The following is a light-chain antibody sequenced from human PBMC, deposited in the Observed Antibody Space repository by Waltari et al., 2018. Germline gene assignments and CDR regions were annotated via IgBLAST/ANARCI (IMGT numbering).Light chain of an antibody. CDR2: DVT. Sequence: QSALTQPPSVSGSPGQSVTISCAGTSSDVGRYNRVSWYQQSPATAPKVFIYDVTKRPTGVPDRFSASKSGNTASLTISGLQSEDEADYYCISYTPSDTYVFGTGTKVAVL. V-gene: IGLV2-18*02. CDR3: ISYTPSDTYV. CDR1: SSDVGRYNR. J-gene: IGLJ1*01.